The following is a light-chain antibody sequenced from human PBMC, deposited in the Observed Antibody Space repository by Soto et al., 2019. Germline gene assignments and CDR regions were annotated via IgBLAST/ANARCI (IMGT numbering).Light chain of an antibody. CDR2: GAS. CDR1: QSVSSSY. J-gene: IGKJ1*01. Sequence: EIVLTQSPGTLSLSPGERATLSCRASQSVSSSYLAWYQQKPGQAPSLLIYGASSRATGIPDRFSGCGSGTDFTLTISRLEPEDFAVYYCQQYGSSPWTFGQGTK. V-gene: IGKV3-20*01. CDR3: QQYGSSPWT.